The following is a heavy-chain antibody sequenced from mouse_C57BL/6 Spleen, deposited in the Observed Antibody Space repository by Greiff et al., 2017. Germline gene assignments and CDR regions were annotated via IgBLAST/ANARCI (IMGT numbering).Heavy chain of an antibody. CDR1: GYSITSGYY. Sequence: EVQLVESGPGLVKPSQSLSLTCSVTGYSITSGYYWNWIRQFPGTKLEWMGYISYDGSNNYNPSLKNRISITRDTSKNQIFLTLNSVTTEDTATYYCARGGFAYWGQGTLVTVSA. V-gene: IGHV3-6*01. CDR3: ARGGFAY. CDR2: ISYDGSN. J-gene: IGHJ3*01.